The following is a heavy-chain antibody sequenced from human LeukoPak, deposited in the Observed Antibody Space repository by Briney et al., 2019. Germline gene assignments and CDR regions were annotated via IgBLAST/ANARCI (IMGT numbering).Heavy chain of an antibody. CDR2: INHSGST. D-gene: IGHD2-2*01. CDR1: GGSFSGYY. J-gene: IGHJ4*02. Sequence: SETLSLTCAVYGGSFSGYYWSWIRQPPGKGLEWIGEINHSGSTNYNPSLKSRVTISVDTSKNQFSLKLSSVTAADTAVYYCARGGVVPAAMGMWGQGTLVTVSS. CDR3: ARGGVVPAAMGM. V-gene: IGHV4-34*01.